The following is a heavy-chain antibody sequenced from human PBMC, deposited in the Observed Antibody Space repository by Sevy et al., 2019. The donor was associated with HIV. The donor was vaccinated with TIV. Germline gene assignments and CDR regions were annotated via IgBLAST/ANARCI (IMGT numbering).Heavy chain of an antibody. D-gene: IGHD3-22*01. J-gene: IGHJ5*02. Sequence: ASVKVSCKVSGYTLTELSMHWVRQAPGKGLEWMGGFDPEDGETIYAQKFQGRVTMTEDTSTDTAYMELSSLRSVETAVYYCAQYYDDSSGFYRSGWFDPWGQGTLVTVSS. CDR2: FDPEDGET. CDR1: GYTLTELS. V-gene: IGHV1-24*01. CDR3: AQYYDDSSGFYRSGWFDP.